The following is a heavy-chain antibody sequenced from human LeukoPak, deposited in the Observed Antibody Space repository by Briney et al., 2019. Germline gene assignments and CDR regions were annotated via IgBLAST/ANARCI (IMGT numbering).Heavy chain of an antibody. Sequence: SETLSLTCALYGGSFNGYYWSWIRQPPGKGLEWIGEINHSGSANYNPSLKSRVTISVDTSENQVSLRLTSVTAADTAVYYCARGRLKLDYWYFDLWGRGTLLTVSS. D-gene: IGHD4-23*01. CDR2: INHSGSA. V-gene: IGHV4-34*01. J-gene: IGHJ2*01. CDR1: GGSFNGYY. CDR3: ARGRLKLDYWYFDL.